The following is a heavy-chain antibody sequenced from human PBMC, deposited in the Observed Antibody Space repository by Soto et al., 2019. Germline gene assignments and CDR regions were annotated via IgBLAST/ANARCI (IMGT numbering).Heavy chain of an antibody. J-gene: IGHJ4*02. CDR3: ARFKDGYNFYFDY. CDR2: IWYDGSNK. D-gene: IGHD5-12*01. V-gene: IGHV3-33*01. Sequence: QVQLVDSGGGVAQPGRSLRLSCAASGFTFSSYGMHWVRQAPGKGLEWVAVIWYDGSNKYYADSVKGRFTISRDNSKNTLYLQMNILRAEDTAVYYCARFKDGYNFYFDYWGQGTLVTVSS. CDR1: GFTFSSYG.